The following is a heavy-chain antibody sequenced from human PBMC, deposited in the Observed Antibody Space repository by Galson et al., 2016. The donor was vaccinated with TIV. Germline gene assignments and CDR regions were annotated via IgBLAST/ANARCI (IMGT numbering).Heavy chain of an antibody. D-gene: IGHD3-3*01. V-gene: IGHV3-23*01. CDR3: AKSSTLDLDFWSSYLNYLDH. CDR2: TSGFGSVT. Sequence: SLRLSCAASGFTFHNYAMTWVRQAPGKGLEWVSTTSGFGSVTYYTESVKGRFTISRDNSKDTLYLQMNRLTVEDTAVYYCAKSSTLDLDFWSSYLNYLDHWGQGVRVIVSS. CDR1: GFTFHNYA. J-gene: IGHJ4*02.